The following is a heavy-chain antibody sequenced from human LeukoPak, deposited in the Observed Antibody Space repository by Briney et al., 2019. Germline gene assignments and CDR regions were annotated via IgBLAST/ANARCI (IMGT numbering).Heavy chain of an antibody. CDR2: IHPGDSVT. V-gene: IGHV5-51*01. CDR1: GYSFTTDR. CDR3: ARVPSTPYGMDV. J-gene: IGHJ6*02. Sequence: GESLKISCKGSGYSFTTDRIGWVRQMPGKGLEWMGIIHPGDSVTRYSPSFQGQVTLSADKSISTAYLEWSSLKASDTAIYYCARVPSTPYGMDVWGQGTTVTVSS. D-gene: IGHD3-3*02.